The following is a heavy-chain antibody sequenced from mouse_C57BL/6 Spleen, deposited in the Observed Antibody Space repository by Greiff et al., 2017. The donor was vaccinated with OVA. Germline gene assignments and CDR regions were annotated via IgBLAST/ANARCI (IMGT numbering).Heavy chain of an antibody. V-gene: IGHV3-6*01. Sequence: VQLKESGPGLVKPSQSLSLTCSVTGYSITSGYYWNWIRQFPGNKLEWMGYISYDGSNNYNPSLKNRISITRDTSKNQFFLKLNSVTTEDTATYYCARGLYYYGSSSDYFDYWGQGTTLTVSS. CDR1: GYSITSGYY. J-gene: IGHJ2*01. D-gene: IGHD1-1*01. CDR2: ISYDGSN. CDR3: ARGLYYYGSSSDYFDY.